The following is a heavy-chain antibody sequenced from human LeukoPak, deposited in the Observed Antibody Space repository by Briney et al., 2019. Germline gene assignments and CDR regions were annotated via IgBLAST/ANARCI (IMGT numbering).Heavy chain of an antibody. D-gene: IGHD6-13*01. Sequence: SETLSLTCTVSGGSISSSSYYWGWIRQPPGKGLEWIGSIYYSGSTYYNPSLKSRVTISVDTSKNQFSLKLSSVTAADTAVYYCARVRRWEIAAAGFDYWGQGTLVTVSS. J-gene: IGHJ4*02. CDR2: IYYSGST. V-gene: IGHV4-39*07. CDR1: GGSISSSSYY. CDR3: ARVRRWEIAAAGFDY.